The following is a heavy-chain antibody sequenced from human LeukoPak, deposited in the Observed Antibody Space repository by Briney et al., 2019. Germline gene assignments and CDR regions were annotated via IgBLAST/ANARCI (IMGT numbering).Heavy chain of an antibody. CDR2: INSSSITI. V-gene: IGHV3-48*04. D-gene: IGHD3-10*01. CDR1: GFTFSDYS. CDR3: ARSYASGPDRYLDV. Sequence: PGGSLRLSCAASGFTFSDYSMNWVRQAPGEGLEWIAYINSSSITIYHADSVKGRFSISRDNAKNSVYLQMNSLRGEDTALYYCARSYASGPDRYLDVWGKGTTVTVSS. J-gene: IGHJ6*04.